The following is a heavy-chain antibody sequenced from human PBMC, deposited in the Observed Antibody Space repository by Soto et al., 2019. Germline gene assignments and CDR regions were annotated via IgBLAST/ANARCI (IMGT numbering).Heavy chain of an antibody. CDR1: GGTFSSYA. CDR2: IIPIFGTA. CDR3: ARARPSFGLLQYYYYGMDV. V-gene: IGHV1-69*01. D-gene: IGHD3-10*01. Sequence: QVQLVQSGAEVKKPGSSVKVSCKASGGTFSSYAISWVRQAPGQGLEWMGGIIPIFGTANYAQKFQGRVTITADESTSTAYMELSSLRSEDTAVYYCARARPSFGLLQYYYYGMDVWGQGTTVTVSS. J-gene: IGHJ6*02.